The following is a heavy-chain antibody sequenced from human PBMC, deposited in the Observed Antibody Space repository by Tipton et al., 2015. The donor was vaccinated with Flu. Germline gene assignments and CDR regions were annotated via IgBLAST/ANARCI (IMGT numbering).Heavy chain of an antibody. J-gene: IGHJ4*02. CDR1: GGSFSGYY. Sequence: LRLSCAVYGGSFSGYYWTWIRQPPGKRLEWIGEINDSGSTNYNPSLRSRVTISVDRSKNQFSLKLNSVSAADTAVYYCARGSAYTNTYFDSWGQATLVTVSS. CDR3: ARGSAYTNTYFDS. D-gene: IGHD4-11*01. V-gene: IGHV4-34*01. CDR2: INDSGST.